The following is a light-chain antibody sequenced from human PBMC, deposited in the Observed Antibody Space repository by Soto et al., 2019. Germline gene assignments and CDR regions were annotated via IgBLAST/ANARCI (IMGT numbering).Light chain of an antibody. CDR1: SSNIGAGFD. CDR3: QSFDTSLGRSV. CDR2: GNN. V-gene: IGLV1-40*01. J-gene: IGLJ2*01. Sequence: QSVLTQPPSVSGAPGQRVTIPCTGTSSNIGAGFDVHWYQHLPGTAPKLLIYGNNHRPSGVPDRFSGCKSGTSTSLAITGLQDEDEADYSCQSFDTSLGRSVFGGGTKLTVL.